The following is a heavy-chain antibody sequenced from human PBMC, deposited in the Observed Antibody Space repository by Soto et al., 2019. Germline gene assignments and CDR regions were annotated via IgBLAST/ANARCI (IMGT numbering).Heavy chain of an antibody. CDR2: INAGNGDT. V-gene: IGHV1-3*01. CDR1: GYTFTSYA. Sequence: ASVKVSCKASGYTFTSYAMHWVRQAPGQRLEWMGWINAGNGDTKYSQKFQGRVTITRDTSASTAYMELSSLRSEDTAVYYCARGLLYCSGGSCYSGSAYYYYGMDVWGQGTTVTVSS. J-gene: IGHJ6*02. CDR3: ARGLLYCSGGSCYSGSAYYYYGMDV. D-gene: IGHD2-15*01.